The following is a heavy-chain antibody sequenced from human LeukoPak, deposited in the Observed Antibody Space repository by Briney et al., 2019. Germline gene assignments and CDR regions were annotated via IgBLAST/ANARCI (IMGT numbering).Heavy chain of an antibody. CDR3: ARGGYSSGWKGGYYFDY. Sequence: SETLSLTCTVSGGSISSGSYYWSWIRQPAGKGLEWIGRIYTSGSTNYNPSLKSRVTISVDTSKNQFSLKLSSVAAADTAVYYCARGGYSSGWKGGYYFDYWGQGTLVTVSS. J-gene: IGHJ4*02. D-gene: IGHD6-19*01. CDR1: GGSISSGSYY. CDR2: IYTSGST. V-gene: IGHV4-61*02.